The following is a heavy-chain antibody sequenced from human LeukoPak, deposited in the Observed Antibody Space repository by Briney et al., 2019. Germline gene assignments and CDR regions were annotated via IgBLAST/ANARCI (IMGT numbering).Heavy chain of an antibody. CDR2: INPNSGGT. V-gene: IGHV1-2*06. CDR3: ARSLPSWPASMYYFDY. J-gene: IGHJ4*02. D-gene: IGHD2-2*01. Sequence: ASVKVSCKASGYTFTAYYMHWVRQAPGQGLEWMGRINPNSGGTTYAQKFQGRVTMTRDTSISTAYMELSRLRSDDTAVYYCARSLPSWPASMYYFDYWGQGTLVTVSS. CDR1: GYTFTAYY.